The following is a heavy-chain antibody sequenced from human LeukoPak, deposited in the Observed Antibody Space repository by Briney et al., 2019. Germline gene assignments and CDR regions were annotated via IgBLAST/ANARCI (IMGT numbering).Heavy chain of an antibody. J-gene: IGHJ5*02. D-gene: IGHD3-10*01. CDR2: IYHSGST. CDR1: GFTFSSYAV. V-gene: IGHV4-4*02. Sequence: GSLRLSCAASGFTFSSYAVSWVRQPPGKGLEWIGEIYHSGSTNYNPSLKSRVTISVDKSKNQFSLKLSSVTAADTAVYYCARTGIYKEWFGELLAYNWFDPWGQGTLVTVSS. CDR3: ARTGIYKEWFGELLAYNWFDP.